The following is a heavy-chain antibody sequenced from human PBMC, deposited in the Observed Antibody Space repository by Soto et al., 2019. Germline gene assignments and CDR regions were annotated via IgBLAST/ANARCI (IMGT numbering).Heavy chain of an antibody. CDR1: GYTLTELS. CDR3: ATHVAAAPFFQH. Sequence: QVQLVQSGAEVKKPGASVKVSCKVSGYTLTELSMHWVRQAPGKGLGWMGGFDPEDGETIYAQKFQGRVTMTEDTSTDTAYMELSRLRSEDTAVYYWATHVAAAPFFQHWGQGTLVTVSS. CDR2: FDPEDGET. D-gene: IGHD6-13*01. V-gene: IGHV1-24*01. J-gene: IGHJ1*01.